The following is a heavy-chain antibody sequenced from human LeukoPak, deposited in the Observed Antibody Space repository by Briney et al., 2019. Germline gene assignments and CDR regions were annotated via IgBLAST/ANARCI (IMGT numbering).Heavy chain of an antibody. V-gene: IGHV1-24*01. CDR2: FDPEDGET. D-gene: IGHD3-16*02. CDR1: GYTLTELS. Sequence: ASVKVSCKVSGYTLTELSMHWVRQAPGKGLEWTGGFDPEDGETIYAQKFQGRVTMTEDTSTDTAYMELSSLRSEDTAVYYCARVESRYDYVWGSYRYTEDYWGQGTLVTVSS. J-gene: IGHJ4*02. CDR3: ARVESRYDYVWGSYRYTEDY.